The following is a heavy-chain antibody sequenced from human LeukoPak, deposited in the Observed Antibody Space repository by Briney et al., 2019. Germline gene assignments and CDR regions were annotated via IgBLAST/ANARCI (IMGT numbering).Heavy chain of an antibody. D-gene: IGHD5-12*01. CDR2: IYSTGDT. Sequence: SETLSFTCSVSGYLINSGYCWGWFRQSPGKGLEWIGSIYSTGDTYDKRSLKRRVSISVDSSKNQFSLKLRSVTAADTAVYYCASRATVANIYFDSWGQGNLVTVSS. CDR1: GYLINSGYC. J-gene: IGHJ4*02. CDR3: ASRATVANIYFDS. V-gene: IGHV4-38-2*02.